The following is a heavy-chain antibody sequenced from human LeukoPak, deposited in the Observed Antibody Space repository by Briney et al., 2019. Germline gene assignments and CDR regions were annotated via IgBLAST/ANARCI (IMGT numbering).Heavy chain of an antibody. Sequence: ASVKVSCKASGYTFTAYYMHWVRQAPGQGLEWMGWLNPNSGDTNYAQKFQGRVAMTRDTSISTAYMELSRLRSDDTAVYYCARDVYCSSTSCYLLDSWGQGALVTVS. V-gene: IGHV1-2*02. CDR1: GYTFTAYY. CDR2: LNPNSGDT. D-gene: IGHD2-2*01. CDR3: ARDVYCSSTSCYLLDS. J-gene: IGHJ4*02.